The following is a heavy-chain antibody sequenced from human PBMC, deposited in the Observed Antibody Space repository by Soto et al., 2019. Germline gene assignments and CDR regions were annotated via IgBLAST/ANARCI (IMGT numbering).Heavy chain of an antibody. J-gene: IGHJ6*02. D-gene: IGHD6-13*01. CDR1: GYSFTSYW. CDR2: IYPGDSDT. Sequence: LGESLKISCKGSGYSFTSYWIGWVRQMPGKGLEWMGIIYPGDSDTRYSPSFQGQVTISADKSISTAHLQWSSLKASDTAIYYCARTAAAGKYYYGVDVWGQGTTVTVSS. CDR3: ARTAAAGKYYYGVDV. V-gene: IGHV5-51*01.